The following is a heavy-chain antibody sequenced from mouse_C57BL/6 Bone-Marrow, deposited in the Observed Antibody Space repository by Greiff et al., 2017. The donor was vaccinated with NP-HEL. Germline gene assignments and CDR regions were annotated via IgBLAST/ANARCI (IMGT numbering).Heavy chain of an antibody. CDR3: ARGLRLGYWYFDV. D-gene: IGHD2-2*01. CDR2: IDPSDSYT. J-gene: IGHJ1*03. V-gene: IGHV1-69*01. Sequence: QVQLKQPGAELVMPGASVKLSCKASGYTFTSYWMHWVKQRPGQGLEWIGEIDPSDSYTNYNQKFKGKSTLTVDKSSSTAYMQLSSLTSEDSAVYYCARGLRLGYWYFDVWGTGTTVTVSS. CDR1: GYTFTSYW.